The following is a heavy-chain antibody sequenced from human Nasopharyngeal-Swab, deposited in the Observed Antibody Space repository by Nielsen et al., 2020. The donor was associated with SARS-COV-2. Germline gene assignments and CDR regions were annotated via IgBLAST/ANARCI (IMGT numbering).Heavy chain of an antibody. CDR3: ARDVGGDSSGYSVAYRGEPLDY. J-gene: IGHJ4*02. CDR1: GYSFTSYY. V-gene: IGHV1-46*01. Sequence: ASVKVSCKASGYSFTSYYMHWVRRAPGQGLEWMGIINPSGGSTSNAQKFQGRVTVTRDTSTSTVYMELSSLRSEDTAVYYGARDVGGDSSGYSVAYRGEPLDYWGQGTLVTVSS. CDR2: INPSGGST. D-gene: IGHD3-22*01.